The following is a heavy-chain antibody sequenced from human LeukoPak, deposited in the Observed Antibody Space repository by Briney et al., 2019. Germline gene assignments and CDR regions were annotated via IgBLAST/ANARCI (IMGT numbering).Heavy chain of an antibody. CDR1: GFTFSSYA. D-gene: IGHD3-22*01. Sequence: GGSLRLSCAASGFTFSSYAMHWVRQAPGKGLEWVAVISYDGSNKYYADSVKGRFTISRDNSKNTLYLQMNSLRAEDTAVYYCVTLPEYYYDSSGYPDYWGQGTLVTVSS. V-gene: IGHV3-30-3*01. J-gene: IGHJ4*02. CDR3: VTLPEYYYDSSGYPDY. CDR2: ISYDGSNK.